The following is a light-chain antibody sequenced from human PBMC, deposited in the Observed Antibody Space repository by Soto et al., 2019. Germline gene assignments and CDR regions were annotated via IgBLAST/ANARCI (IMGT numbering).Light chain of an antibody. CDR1: QSVGSK. V-gene: IGKV3-15*01. Sequence: EIVMTQSPATLSVSPGERATLSCRASQSVGSKLAWYQQKPGQAPRLLVHGASTRATAIPASFSGSGSGTEFTLTISSLQSEDFAVYYCQQYNKWPLTFGGGTKVDIK. CDR3: QQYNKWPLT. J-gene: IGKJ4*01. CDR2: GAS.